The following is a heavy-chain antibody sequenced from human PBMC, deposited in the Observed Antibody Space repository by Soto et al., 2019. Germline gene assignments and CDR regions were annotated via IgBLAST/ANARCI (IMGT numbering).Heavy chain of an antibody. CDR1: GYTFTSYY. V-gene: IGHV1-46*01. J-gene: IGHJ4*01. CDR3: ARDMARNFDY. Sequence: QVQLVQSGAEVKKPGASVKVSCKASGYTFTSYYMHWVRQAPGQGLAWMGIINPSGGSTSYAQKFQGRVPMTRDTSTSTVYMELSSLISEDTAVYYCARDMARNFDYWGLGTLVTVSS. CDR2: INPSGGST.